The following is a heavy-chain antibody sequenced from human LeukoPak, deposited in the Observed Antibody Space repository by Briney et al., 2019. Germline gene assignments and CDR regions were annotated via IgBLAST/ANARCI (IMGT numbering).Heavy chain of an antibody. CDR1: GYTFTGYY. CDR3: ARDLWGYSYGPPGDY. D-gene: IGHD5-18*01. Sequence: ASVKVSCKASGYTFTGYYMHWVRQAPGQGLEWMGWINPNSGGTYYAQKFQGRVTVTRDTSITTVYLELSRLRSDDTAVYYCARDLWGYSYGPPGDYWGQGTLVTVSS. CDR2: INPNSGGT. V-gene: IGHV1-2*02. J-gene: IGHJ4*02.